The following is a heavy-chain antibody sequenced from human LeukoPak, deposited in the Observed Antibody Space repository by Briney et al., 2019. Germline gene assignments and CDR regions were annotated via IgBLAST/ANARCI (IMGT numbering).Heavy chain of an antibody. CDR3: AKVGYSGYDDYYYYGMDV. CDR2: ISGDGGST. CDR1: GFTFDDYA. Sequence: GGSLRLSCAASGFTFDDYAMHWDRQAPGKGLEWVSLISGDGGSTYYADSVKGRFTISRDNSKNSLYLQMNSLRTEDTALYYCAKVGYSGYDDYYYYGMDVWGQGTTVTVSS. V-gene: IGHV3-43*02. J-gene: IGHJ6*02. D-gene: IGHD5-12*01.